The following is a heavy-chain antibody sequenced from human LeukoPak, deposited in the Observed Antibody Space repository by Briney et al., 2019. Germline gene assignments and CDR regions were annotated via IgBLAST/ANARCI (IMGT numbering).Heavy chain of an antibody. V-gene: IGHV3-30*04. J-gene: IGHJ4*02. CDR2: ISYDGSNK. CDR3: AKDRVVVAAETTSFDY. CDR1: GFTFSSYA. D-gene: IGHD2-15*01. Sequence: GSLRLSCAASGFTFSSYAMHWVRQAPGKGLEWVAVISYDGSNKYYADSVKGRFTISRDNSKNTLYLQMNSLRAEDTAVYYCAKDRVVVAAETTSFDYWGQGTLVTVSS.